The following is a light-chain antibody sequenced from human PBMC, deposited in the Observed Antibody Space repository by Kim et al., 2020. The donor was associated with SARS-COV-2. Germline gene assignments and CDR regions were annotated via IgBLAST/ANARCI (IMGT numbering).Light chain of an antibody. V-gene: IGKV3-15*01. CDR3: QQYNNWPPLT. Sequence: SPGERATLACRASQSVSSNLAWYQQKPGQAPRILIYGASTRATGIPARFSGSGCGTEFTLTISSLQSEDFAVYYCQQYNNWPPLTFGGGTKVDIK. J-gene: IGKJ4*01. CDR2: GAS. CDR1: QSVSSN.